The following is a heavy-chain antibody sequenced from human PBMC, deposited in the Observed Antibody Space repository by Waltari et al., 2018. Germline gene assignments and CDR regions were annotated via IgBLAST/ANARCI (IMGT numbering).Heavy chain of an antibody. CDR2: ISSSSSYI. J-gene: IGHJ6*02. CDR1: GFTFSSYS. D-gene: IGHD3-3*01. V-gene: IGHV3-21*01. Sequence: EVQLVESGGGLVKPGGSLRLSCAASGFTFSSYSMNWVRQAPGKGLEWVSSISSSSSYIYYADSVKGRFTISRDNAKNSLYLQMNSLRAEDTAVYYCARDMTIFGVVNLSYYYYGMDVWGQGTTVTVSS. CDR3: ARDMTIFGVVNLSYYYYGMDV.